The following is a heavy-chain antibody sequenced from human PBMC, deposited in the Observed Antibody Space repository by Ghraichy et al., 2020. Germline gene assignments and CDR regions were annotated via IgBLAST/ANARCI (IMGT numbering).Heavy chain of an antibody. D-gene: IGHD3-22*01. J-gene: IGHJ5*02. CDR1: GGSVSSGSYY. CDR3: ARDAYGGSGYPGTGFDP. CDR2: IYYSGGT. Sequence: SETLSLTCSVSGGSVSSGSYYWSWIRQPPGKGLEWIGYIYYSGGTNYNPSLKSRVTISVDTAKNKFSLKLSSVTAADTAVYYCARDAYGGSGYPGTGFDPWGQGTLVTVSS. V-gene: IGHV4-61*01.